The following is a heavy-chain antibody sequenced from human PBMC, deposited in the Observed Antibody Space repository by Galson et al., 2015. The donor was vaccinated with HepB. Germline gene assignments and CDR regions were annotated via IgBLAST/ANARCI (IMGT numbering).Heavy chain of an antibody. CDR2: INTSGNTI. Sequence: SLRLSCAASRFTFSDYSMSWIRQTPGKGLEWVSSINTSGNTIYYADSVKGRFTISRDNAKNSLYLQMNSLRAEDTAVYYCARDLWFRDDYYYYYMDVWGKGTTVTVSS. CDR1: RFTFSDYS. CDR3: ARDLWFRDDYYYYYMDV. D-gene: IGHD3-10*01. V-gene: IGHV3-11*01. J-gene: IGHJ6*03.